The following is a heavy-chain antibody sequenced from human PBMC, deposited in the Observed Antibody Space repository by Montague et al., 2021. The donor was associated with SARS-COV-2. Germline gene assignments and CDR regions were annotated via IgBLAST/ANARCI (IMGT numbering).Heavy chain of an antibody. CDR2: IYYSGTT. D-gene: IGHD3-10*01. CDR1: GGSISSNNNY. Sequence: SETLSLTCTVSGGSISSNNNYWSWIRQSAGKGLEWIGSIYYSGTTYYNPSLKSRVTISVDTSKNQFSLRLSSVTATDTSVYYCARSTATFGESHNWFAPWGQGTLVIVSS. CDR3: ARSTATFGESHNWFAP. V-gene: IGHV4-39*01. J-gene: IGHJ5*02.